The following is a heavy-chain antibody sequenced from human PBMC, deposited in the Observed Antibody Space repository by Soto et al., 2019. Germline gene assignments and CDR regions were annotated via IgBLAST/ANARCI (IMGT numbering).Heavy chain of an antibody. V-gene: IGHV4-59*01. CDR1: GGSISSYY. D-gene: IGHD3-3*01. CDR3: ASVRRDFWSGYAYYYYYYMDV. CDR2: IYYSGST. J-gene: IGHJ6*03. Sequence: SETLSLTCTVSGGSISSYYWSWIRQPPGKGLEWIGYIYYSGSTNYNPSLKSRVTISVDTSKNQFSLKLSSVTAADTAVYYCASVRRDFWSGYAYYYYYYMDVWGKGTTVTVSS.